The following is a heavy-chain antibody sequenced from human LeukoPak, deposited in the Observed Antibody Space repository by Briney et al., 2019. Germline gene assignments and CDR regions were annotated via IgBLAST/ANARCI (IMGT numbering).Heavy chain of an antibody. CDR1: GYTFTGYY. V-gene: IGHV1-2*02. D-gene: IGHD3-3*02. Sequence: GASVKASCKASGYTFTGYYMHWVRQPPGQGLEWMIWINPNSGGTNYAQKFQGRVTMTRDTSISTAYMERSRLRSDDTAVYYCARWSPFVGSHAFDIWGQGTMVTVSS. CDR3: ARWSPFVGSHAFDI. CDR2: INPNSGGT. J-gene: IGHJ3*02.